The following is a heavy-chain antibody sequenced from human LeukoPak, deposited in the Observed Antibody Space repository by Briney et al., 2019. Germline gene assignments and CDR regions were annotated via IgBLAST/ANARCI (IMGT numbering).Heavy chain of an antibody. V-gene: IGHV4-59*08. CDR2: IYYSGST. Sequence: SETPSLTCAVYGGSFSGYYWSWIRQPPGKGLEWIGYIYYSGSTNYNPSLKSRVTISVDTSKNQFSLKLNSVTAADTAVYYCARQGPLTTAVTTRTNPFDYWGQGTLVTVSS. D-gene: IGHD4-11*01. CDR3: ARQGPLTTAVTTRTNPFDY. CDR1: GGSFSGYY. J-gene: IGHJ4*02.